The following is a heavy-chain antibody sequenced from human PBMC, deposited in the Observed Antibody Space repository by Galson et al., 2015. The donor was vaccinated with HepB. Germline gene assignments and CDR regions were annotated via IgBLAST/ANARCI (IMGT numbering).Heavy chain of an antibody. CDR3: ARDYSEWQLVPDAFAT. Sequence: SLRLSCAASGFTFSTYGMNWVRQAPGKGLEWVSLIWYDGSNKYYTDSVKGRFTISRDNSKNTLYLQMNSLRAEDTAVYYCARDYSEWQLVPDAFATWGQGTLVTVSS. V-gene: IGHV3-33*01. CDR1: GFTFSTYG. J-gene: IGHJ3*02. D-gene: IGHD6-6*01. CDR2: IWYDGSNK.